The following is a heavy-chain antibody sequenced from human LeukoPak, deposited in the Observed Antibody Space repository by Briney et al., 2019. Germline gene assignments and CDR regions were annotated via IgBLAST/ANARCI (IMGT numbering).Heavy chain of an antibody. CDR3: ARARLVGRGFDP. CDR2: IYYSGST. J-gene: IGHJ5*02. Sequence: PSETLSLTCTVSGGSISSSSYYWGWIRQPPGKGLEWIGSIYYSGSTYYNPSLKSRVTISVDTSKNQFSLKLSSVTAADTAVYYCARARLVGRGFDPWGQGTLVTVSS. CDR1: GGSISSSSYY. D-gene: IGHD2-21*01. V-gene: IGHV4-39*07.